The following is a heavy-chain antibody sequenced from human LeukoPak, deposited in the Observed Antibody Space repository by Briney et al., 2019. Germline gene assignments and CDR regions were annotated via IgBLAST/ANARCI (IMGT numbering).Heavy chain of an antibody. Sequence: GGSLRLSCAVSGLTFSSYAMNWVRQAPGKGLEWVSGISVSGGNTYYAGSVKGRFTISRDNSKNTLNLQMNSLRAEDTAVYYCASSDSSGYYNFDYWGQGTLVTVPS. D-gene: IGHD3-22*01. CDR2: ISVSGGNT. CDR1: GLTFSSYA. V-gene: IGHV3-23*01. J-gene: IGHJ4*02. CDR3: ASSDSSGYYNFDY.